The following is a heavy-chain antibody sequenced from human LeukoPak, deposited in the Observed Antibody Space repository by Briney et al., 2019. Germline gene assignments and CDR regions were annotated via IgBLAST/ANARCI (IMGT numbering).Heavy chain of an antibody. CDR3: ARHKVVAADAFDI. D-gene: IGHD2-15*01. Sequence: SETLSLTCTVSGGSISSYYWSWIRQPPGKGLEGIGYIYYSGSTNYNPSLKSRVTISVDTSKNQFSLKLSSVTAADTAVYYCARHKVVAADAFDIWGQGTMVTVSS. V-gene: IGHV4-59*08. CDR2: IYYSGST. J-gene: IGHJ3*02. CDR1: GGSISSYY.